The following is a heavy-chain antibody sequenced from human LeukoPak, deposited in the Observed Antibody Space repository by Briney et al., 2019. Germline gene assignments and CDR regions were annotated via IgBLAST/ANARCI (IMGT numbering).Heavy chain of an antibody. D-gene: IGHD2-2*01. CDR1: GYRFKTYG. CDR3: VFGECSSTSCYPRRDY. Sequence: ASVNVSCKASGYRFKTYGISWVRQAPGQGLEWMGWINAYSGNTDYTENLQGRVTMATDTSTATAFMELRSLRSDDTAVYYCVFGECSSTSCYPRRDYWGPGTLVTVSS. J-gene: IGHJ4*02. V-gene: IGHV1-18*01. CDR2: INAYSGNT.